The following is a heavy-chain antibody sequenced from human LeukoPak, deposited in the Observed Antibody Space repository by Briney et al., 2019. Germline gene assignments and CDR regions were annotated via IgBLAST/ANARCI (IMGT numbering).Heavy chain of an antibody. CDR2: IIPIFGTA. V-gene: IGHV1-69*13. CDR1: GGTFSSYA. CDR3: ARDDFWSGYYLFDY. D-gene: IGHD3-3*01. Sequence: GASVKVSCTASGGTFSSYAISWVRQAPGQGLEWMGGIIPIFGTANYAQKFQGRVTITADESTSTAYMELSSLRSEDTAVYYCARDDFWSGYYLFDYWGQGTLVTVSS. J-gene: IGHJ4*02.